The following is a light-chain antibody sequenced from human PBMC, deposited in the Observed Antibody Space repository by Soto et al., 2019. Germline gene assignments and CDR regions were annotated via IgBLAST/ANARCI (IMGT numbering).Light chain of an antibody. V-gene: IGLV4-69*02. CDR3: QTWGTDIHVV. Sequence: QAVVTQSPSASASLGASVKLTCTLSSGHSSYAIAWHQQQPEQGPRYLMKVNSDGSHIKGDGIPDRFSGFSSGAERYLTISSLQSEDEADYYCQTWGTDIHVVFGGGTKLTVL. CDR2: VNSDGSH. J-gene: IGLJ2*01. CDR1: SGHSSYA.